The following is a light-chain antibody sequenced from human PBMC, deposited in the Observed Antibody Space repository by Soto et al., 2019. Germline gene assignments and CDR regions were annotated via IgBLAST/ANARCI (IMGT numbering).Light chain of an antibody. J-gene: IGLJ1*01. CDR2: DVS. CDR1: SNDVGGYNY. CDR3: SSYKTRKTRQVV. Sequence: TVITQPSPLSGSPEQLITISYTGTSNDVGGYNYVSWYQHHPGKAPKLIIFDVSNRPSGVSNRFSVSKTVKTASLTISGFQPEDKADYYCSSYKTRKTRQVVFGTGTTDT. V-gene: IGLV2-14*03.